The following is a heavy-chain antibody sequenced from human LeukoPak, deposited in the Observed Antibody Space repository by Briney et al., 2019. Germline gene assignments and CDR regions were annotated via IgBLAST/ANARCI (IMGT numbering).Heavy chain of an antibody. CDR1: GITFSSYA. Sequence: GGSLRLSCAASGITFSSYAMSWVRQAPGKGLEWVSAISGSGGSTYYADSVKGRFTISRDNSKNTLYLQMNSLRAEDTAVYYCAKDHLVVVVAATYFDYWGQGTLVTVSS. D-gene: IGHD2-15*01. V-gene: IGHV3-23*01. CDR2: ISGSGGST. J-gene: IGHJ4*02. CDR3: AKDHLVVVVAATYFDY.